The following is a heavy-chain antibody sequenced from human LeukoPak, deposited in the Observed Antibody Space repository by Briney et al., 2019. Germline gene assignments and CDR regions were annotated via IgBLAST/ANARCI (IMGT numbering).Heavy chain of an antibody. CDR1: GFTLGTFW. Sequence: PGGSLRLSCAASGFTLGTFWMHWVRHSPGKGVVWVSRIKGEGTIVSYADSVKGRFTISRDNDKNTLYVQMNSLRAEDTAVYYCARSLNLGEASISYDIWGQGTMVTVSS. CDR2: IKGEGTIV. D-gene: IGHD2/OR15-2a*01. CDR3: ARSLNLGEASISYDI. J-gene: IGHJ3*02. V-gene: IGHV3-74*01.